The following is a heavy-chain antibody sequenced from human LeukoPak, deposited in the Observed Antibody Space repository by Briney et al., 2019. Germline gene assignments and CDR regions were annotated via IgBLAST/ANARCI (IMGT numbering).Heavy chain of an antibody. Sequence: GASVKVSCTASGYSLSSNGISWARQAPGQGLEWMGWISDYSGKTKYAQNFQGRVTMTTDTSTNTAYMELRSLRSDDTAVYYCAREGATDYYFDYWGQGTLVTVSS. D-gene: IGHD4-11*01. CDR3: AREGATDYYFDY. J-gene: IGHJ4*02. CDR1: GYSLSSNG. V-gene: IGHV1-18*01. CDR2: ISDYSGKT.